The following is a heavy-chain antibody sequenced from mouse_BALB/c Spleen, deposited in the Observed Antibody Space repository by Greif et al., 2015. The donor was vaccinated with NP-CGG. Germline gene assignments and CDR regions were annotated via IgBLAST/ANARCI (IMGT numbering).Heavy chain of an antibody. V-gene: IGHV1-84*02. CDR3: ARRTGTEAMDY. CDR1: GYTFTDYY. J-gene: IGHJ4*01. D-gene: IGHD4-1*01. CDR2: IYPGSGNT. Sequence: CGPELVKPGASVKISCKASGYTFTDYYINWVKQKPGQGLEWIGWIYPGSGNTKYNEKFKGKATLTVDTSSSTAYMQLSSLTSEDTDVYFCARRTGTEAMDYWGQGTSVTVSS.